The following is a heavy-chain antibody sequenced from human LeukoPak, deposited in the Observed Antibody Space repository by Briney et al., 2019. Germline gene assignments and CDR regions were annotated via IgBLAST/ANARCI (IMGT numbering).Heavy chain of an antibody. CDR3: ARDMYSNYWFDP. Sequence: SETLSLTCTVSGGSISSSSYYWSWIRQPPGKGLEWIGYIYYSGSTNYNPSLKSRVTISVDTSKNQFSLKLSSVTAADTAVYYCARDMYSNYWFDPWGQGTLVTVSS. J-gene: IGHJ5*02. D-gene: IGHD4-11*01. CDR1: GGSISSSSYY. V-gene: IGHV4-61*01. CDR2: IYYSGST.